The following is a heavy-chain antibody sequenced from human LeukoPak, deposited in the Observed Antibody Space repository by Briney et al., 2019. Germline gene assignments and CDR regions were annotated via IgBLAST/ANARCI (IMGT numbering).Heavy chain of an antibody. J-gene: IGHJ3*02. CDR2: ISGYDGNT. CDR1: GYTFSNYG. Sequence: ASVKVSCKAAGYTFSNYGISWVRQAPGQGLEWMGWISGYDGNTNYAQNLQGRVTMTTDTSTGTAYMELRSLRSDDTAVYYCARDLYHYGSGNYYSDTFDIWGQGTLVTVSS. CDR3: ARDLYHYGSGNYYSDTFDI. V-gene: IGHV1-18*01. D-gene: IGHD3-10*01.